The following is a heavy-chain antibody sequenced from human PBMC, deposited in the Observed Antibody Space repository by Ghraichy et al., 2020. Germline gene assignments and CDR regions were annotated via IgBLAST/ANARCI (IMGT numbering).Heavy chain of an antibody. CDR1: GFTFSSYD. CDR3: ARSASIVGALDI. V-gene: IGHV3-13*01. D-gene: IGHD1-26*01. J-gene: IGHJ3*02. CDR2: IGTAGDT. Sequence: GGSLRLSCAASGFTFSSYDMHWVRQATGKGLEWVSAIGTAGDTYYPGSVKGRFTISRENAKNSLYLQMNSLRAGDTAVYYCARSASIVGALDIWGQGTMVTVSS.